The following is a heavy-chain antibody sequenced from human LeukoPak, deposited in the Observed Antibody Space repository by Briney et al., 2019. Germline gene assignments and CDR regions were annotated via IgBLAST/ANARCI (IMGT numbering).Heavy chain of an antibody. CDR1: GGSISSSSYY. D-gene: IGHD2-21*01. CDR2: IYTSGST. Sequence: PSETLSLTCTVSGGSISSSSYYWGWIRQPPGKGLEWIGRIYTSGSTNYNPSLKSRVTISVDTSKNQFSLKLSSVTAADTAVYYCARDGGGANRLYYFDYWGQGTLVTVSS. V-gene: IGHV4-61*02. J-gene: IGHJ4*02. CDR3: ARDGGGANRLYYFDY.